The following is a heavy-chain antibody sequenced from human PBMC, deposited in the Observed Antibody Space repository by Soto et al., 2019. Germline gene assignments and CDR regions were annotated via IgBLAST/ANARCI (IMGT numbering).Heavy chain of an antibody. V-gene: IGHV4-61*01. CDR3: AREWYYGSGSYFDV. CDR2: MSYSGST. CDR1: GGSVSSGSYY. J-gene: IGHJ6*02. Sequence: QVQLQESGPGLVKLAETLSLTCTVSGGSVSSGSYYWSWIRQPPGKGLEWIGYMSYSGSTNYNPSLQSRVTISVDTSKNQFSLTLGSVTAADTAVYYCAREWYYGSGSYFDVWGQGTTVTVSS. D-gene: IGHD3-10*01.